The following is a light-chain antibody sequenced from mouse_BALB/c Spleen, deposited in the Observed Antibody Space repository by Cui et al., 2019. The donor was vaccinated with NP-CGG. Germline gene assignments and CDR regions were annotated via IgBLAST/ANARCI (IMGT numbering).Light chain of an antibody. CDR2: GTN. CDR3: ALWYSNHWV. CDR1: TGAVTTYNY. V-gene: IGLV1*01. Sequence: QAVVTQDSSLPTSPGETVTLTCRSSTGAVTTYNYANWVQEKPNHLFTGLIGGTNNRAPGGPARFSGSLIGDKAALTITGAQTEDEAIYFCALWYSNHWVFGGGTKLAVL. J-gene: IGLJ1*01.